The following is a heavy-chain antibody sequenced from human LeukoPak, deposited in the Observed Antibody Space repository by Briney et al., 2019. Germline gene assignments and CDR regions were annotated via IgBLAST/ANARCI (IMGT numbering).Heavy chain of an antibody. CDR3: AREADYYDSSGLMDY. Sequence: KASETLSLTCAVSGYSISSSNWWGWIRQPPGKGLEWIGYIYYSGSTYYNPSLKSRVTMSVDTSKNQFSLKLSSVTAVDTAVYYCAREADYYDSSGLMDYWGQGTLVTVSS. J-gene: IGHJ4*02. D-gene: IGHD3-22*01. V-gene: IGHV4-28*03. CDR1: GYSISSSNW. CDR2: IYYSGST.